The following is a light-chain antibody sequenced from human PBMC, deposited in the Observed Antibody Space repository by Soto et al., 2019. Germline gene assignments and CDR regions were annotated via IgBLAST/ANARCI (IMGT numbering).Light chain of an antibody. J-gene: IGKJ5*01. CDR2: WAP. CDR1: QSVLYSSNNENY. V-gene: IGKV4-1*01. CDR3: QQYYSTPRT. Sequence: IVMTPSPDSLAVSLGDRATINCKSSQSVLYSSNNENYLAWYQQKPGQPPKLLIYWAPTRESGVPDRFSGSGSGTDFTLTISRLQPSDVAVYYCQQYYSTPRTFGQGTRLEIK.